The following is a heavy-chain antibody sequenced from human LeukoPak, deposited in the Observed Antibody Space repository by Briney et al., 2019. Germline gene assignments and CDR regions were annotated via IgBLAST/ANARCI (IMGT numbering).Heavy chain of an antibody. CDR3: ARATSSGGYCSGGSCYDWFDP. D-gene: IGHD2-15*01. CDR2: INPNSGGT. V-gene: IGHV1-2*02. Sequence: ASVKVSCKASGYAFTGYYMHWVRQAPGQGLEWMGWINPNSGGTNYAQKLQGRVTMTTDTSTSTAYMELRSLRSDDTAVYYCARATSSGGYCSGGSCYDWFDPWGQGTLVTVSS. J-gene: IGHJ5*02. CDR1: GYAFTGYY.